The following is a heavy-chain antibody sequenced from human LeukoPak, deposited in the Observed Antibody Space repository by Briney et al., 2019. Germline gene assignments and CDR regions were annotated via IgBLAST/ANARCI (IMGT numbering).Heavy chain of an antibody. V-gene: IGHV3-48*02. Sequence: PGGSLRLSCAASGFTFSSYSMNWVRQAPGKGLEWVSYISSSSSTIYYADSVKGRFTISRDNAKNSLYLQMDSLRDEDTAVYYCARETSGSPLFDGYWGQGTLVTVSS. J-gene: IGHJ4*02. D-gene: IGHD1-26*01. CDR3: ARETSGSPLFDGY. CDR2: ISSSSSTI. CDR1: GFTFSSYS.